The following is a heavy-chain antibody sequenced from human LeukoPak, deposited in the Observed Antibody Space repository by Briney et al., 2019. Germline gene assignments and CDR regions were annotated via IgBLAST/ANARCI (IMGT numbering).Heavy chain of an antibody. V-gene: IGHV1-2*02. CDR1: GYTFTDYY. J-gene: IGHJ3*02. CDR3: ARDYDYVWGSYRQNAFDI. D-gene: IGHD3-16*02. Sequence: ASVKVSCKASGYTFTDYYMHWVRQAPGQGLEWMGWINPNSGGTNYAQKFQGRVTMTRDTSISTAYMELSRLRSDDTAVYYCARDYDYVWGSYRQNAFDIWGQGAMVTVSS. CDR2: INPNSGGT.